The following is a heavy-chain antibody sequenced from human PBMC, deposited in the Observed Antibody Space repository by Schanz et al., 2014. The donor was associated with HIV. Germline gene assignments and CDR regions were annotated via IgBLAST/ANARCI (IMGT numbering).Heavy chain of an antibody. CDR1: EKAFSDID. Sequence: QVQLVQSGAEVKKPGASVTVSCKTSEKAFSDIDINWVRQVSGQGFEWMAWINPRTQNTGYAQKFRGRLTMTTDTSTSTAYMELRSLRSDDTAVYYCARDRPVIVGATRADGGTDFDYWGHGNLVTVSP. V-gene: IGHV1-8*01. J-gene: IGHJ4*01. CDR3: ARDRPVIVGATRADGGTDFDY. D-gene: IGHD1-26*01. CDR2: INPRTQNT.